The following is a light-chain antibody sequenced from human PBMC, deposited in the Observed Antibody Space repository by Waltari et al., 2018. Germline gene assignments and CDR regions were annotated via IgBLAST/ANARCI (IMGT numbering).Light chain of an antibody. J-gene: IGKJ4*02. V-gene: IGKV3-15*01. CDR3: QQYKEWPPVT. CDR1: QSITTD. CDR2: GAS. Sequence: EIVMTQSPATLSVSPGQRATLSCRASQSITTDLAWYQQKPGQAPRVLSYGASTRDDGVPDRFTGRGSGTQFTLTISSLQSEDVAVYFCQQYKEWPPVTFGGGTRVEIK.